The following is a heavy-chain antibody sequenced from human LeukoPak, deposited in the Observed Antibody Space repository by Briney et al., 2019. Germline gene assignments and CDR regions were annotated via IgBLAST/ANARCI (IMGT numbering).Heavy chain of an antibody. CDR1: GGSISSYY. V-gene: IGHV4-59*08. CDR2: IYYSGST. Sequence: SETLSLTCTVSGGSISSYYWSWIRQPPGKGLEWIGYIYYSGSTNYNPSLKSRVTISVDTSKNQFSLKLSSVTAADTAVYYCARQPYGGNSDFQHWGQGTLVIVSS. J-gene: IGHJ1*01. D-gene: IGHD4-23*01. CDR3: ARQPYGGNSDFQH.